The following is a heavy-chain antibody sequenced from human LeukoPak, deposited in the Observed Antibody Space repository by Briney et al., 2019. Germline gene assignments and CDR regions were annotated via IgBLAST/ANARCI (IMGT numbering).Heavy chain of an antibody. Sequence: SETLSLTCSVSGGSITSYYWSWIRQPPGKGLEWIGYIYYSGSTNYNPSLKSRVTISVDTSKNQFSLKLSSVTAADTAVYYCASANYDILTGYFVWGQGTLVTVSS. CDR1: GGSITSYY. CDR3: ASANYDILTGYFV. V-gene: IGHV4-59*01. J-gene: IGHJ4*02. D-gene: IGHD3-9*01. CDR2: IYYSGST.